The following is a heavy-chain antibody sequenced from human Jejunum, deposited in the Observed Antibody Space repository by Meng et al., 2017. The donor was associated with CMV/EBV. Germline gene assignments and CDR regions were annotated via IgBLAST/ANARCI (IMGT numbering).Heavy chain of an antibody. D-gene: IGHD1-26*01. Sequence: QITLKESGPTLVKPTQTLTLTCTFFGFSPVTSGEGVGWIRQPPGKALEWLALIYRGDDKRYSPSLNSRLTIAKDTSKNEVVLTLTNMGPIDTGTYYCAHFVGGYYPSRPDYWGQGTLVTVPS. CDR3: AHFVGGYYPSRPDY. J-gene: IGHJ4*02. CDR1: GFSPVTSGEG. V-gene: IGHV2-5*02. CDR2: IYRGDDK.